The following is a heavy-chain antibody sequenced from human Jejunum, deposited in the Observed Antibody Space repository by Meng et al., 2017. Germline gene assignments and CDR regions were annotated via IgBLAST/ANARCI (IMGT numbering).Heavy chain of an antibody. CDR1: GFTFSDHL. D-gene: IGHD1-26*01. CDR3: AGGRPGSAPFDY. V-gene: IGHV3-72*01. CDR2: SRSKASGYTP. J-gene: IGHJ4*02. Sequence: GESLKISCAASGFTFSDHLMDWVRQAPGKGLEWVGRSRSKASGYTPEYAASVRGRFTVSRDDSENSLFLQMNSLKAEDTAVYYCAGGRPGSAPFDYWGQGTLVTVSS.